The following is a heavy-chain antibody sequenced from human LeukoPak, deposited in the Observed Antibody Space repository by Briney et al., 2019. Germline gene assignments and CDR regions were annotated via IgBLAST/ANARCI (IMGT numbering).Heavy chain of an antibody. Sequence: SETLSLTCTVSGGSISSHYWSWIRQPPGKGLEWIGYIYYSGSSKYNPSLKSRVTISVDTSKNQFSLKLSSVTAADTAVYYCARLYDSSGYTNWLDPWGQGTLVTVSS. CDR2: IYYSGSS. V-gene: IGHV4-59*11. J-gene: IGHJ5*02. CDR3: ARLYDSSGYTNWLDP. D-gene: IGHD3-22*01. CDR1: GGSISSHY.